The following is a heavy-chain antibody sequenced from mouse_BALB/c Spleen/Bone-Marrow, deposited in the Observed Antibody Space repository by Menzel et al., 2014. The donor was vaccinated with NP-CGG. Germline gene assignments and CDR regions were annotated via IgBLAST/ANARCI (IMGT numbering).Heavy chain of an antibody. V-gene: IGHV14-3*02. CDR3: ANYYYGSSLFAY. J-gene: IGHJ3*01. CDR2: IDPANGNT. Sequence: EVQLQQSGAEPVKPGASVKLSCTASGFNIKDTHMHWVKQRPEQGLAWIGRIDPANGNTKYDPKFQGKATITADTSSNTAYLQLSSMTSEDTTVYYCANYYYGSSLFAYWGQGTLVTVSA. D-gene: IGHD1-1*01. CDR1: GFNIKDTH.